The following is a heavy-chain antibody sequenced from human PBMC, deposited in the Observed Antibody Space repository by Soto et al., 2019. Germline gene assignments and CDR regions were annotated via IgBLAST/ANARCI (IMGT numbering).Heavy chain of an antibody. V-gene: IGHV3-48*03. CDR2: ISNNGTTK. D-gene: IGHD1-7*01. J-gene: IGHJ4*02. CDR1: GFTFRSYE. Sequence: GGSLRLSCAASGFTFRSYEMIWVRQAPGKGLEWMSYISNNGTTKYYGDSVKGRFTISRDNAKNSLYLQMNSLRGEDTAVYYCAFRWNYATPIDYWGQGTLVTVSS. CDR3: AFRWNYATPIDY.